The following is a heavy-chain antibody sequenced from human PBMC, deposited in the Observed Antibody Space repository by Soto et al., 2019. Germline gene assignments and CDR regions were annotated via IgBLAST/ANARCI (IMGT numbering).Heavy chain of an antibody. CDR3: ARLNRDYYYYGMDV. V-gene: IGHV4-4*02. Sequence: PSETLSLTCAVSGDPISSRKWWTWVRQTPGKGLEWIGKIDQNGITNYNPSLESRVTILKDNSKNQLSLKLTSVTAVDSAVYYGARLNRDYYYYGMDVWGQGATVTVSS. CDR1: GDPISSRKW. CDR2: IDQNGIT. J-gene: IGHJ6*02.